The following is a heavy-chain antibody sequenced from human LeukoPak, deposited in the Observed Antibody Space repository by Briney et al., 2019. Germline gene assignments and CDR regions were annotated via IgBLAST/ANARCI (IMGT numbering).Heavy chain of an antibody. CDR1: GYTFTSYY. CDR3: ARGPKFPDAFDI. Sequence: ASVKVSCKASGYTFTSYYIHWVRQAPGQGLEWMGIINPSGGITSYAQKFQGRVTMTRDTSTSTVYMELSSLRSEDTAVYYCARGPKFPDAFDIWGQGTMVTVSS. J-gene: IGHJ3*02. CDR2: INPSGGIT. V-gene: IGHV1-46*01.